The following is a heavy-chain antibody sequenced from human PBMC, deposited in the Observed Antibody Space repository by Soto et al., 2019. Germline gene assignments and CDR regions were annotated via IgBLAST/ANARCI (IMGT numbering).Heavy chain of an antibody. V-gene: IGHV3-9*01. CDR3: AKDMLEYSYYYGMDV. D-gene: IGHD1-1*01. CDR2: ISWNGGSI. Sequence: GGALRLSCAASVFTFDYYEMHWVRQAPGKGLEWVSGISWNGGSIGYADSVKGRFTISRDNAKNSLYLQMNSLRAEDTALYYCAKDMLEYSYYYGMDVWGQVTTVTVSS. J-gene: IGHJ6*02. CDR1: VFTFDYYE.